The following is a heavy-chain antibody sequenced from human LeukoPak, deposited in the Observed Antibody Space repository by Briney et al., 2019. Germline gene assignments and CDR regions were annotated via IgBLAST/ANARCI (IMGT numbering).Heavy chain of an antibody. CDR1: GYTFTSYY. CDR2: INPSGGST. J-gene: IGHJ6*02. CDR3: ARGRITMVRGVLISDYYYGMDV. D-gene: IGHD3-10*01. Sequence: ASVKVSCKASGYTFTSYYMHWVRQAPGQGLEWMGIINPSGGSTSYAQKFQGRVTMTRDMSTSTVYMELSSLRSEDTAVYYCARGRITMVRGVLISDYYYGMDVWGQGTTVTVSS. V-gene: IGHV1-46*01.